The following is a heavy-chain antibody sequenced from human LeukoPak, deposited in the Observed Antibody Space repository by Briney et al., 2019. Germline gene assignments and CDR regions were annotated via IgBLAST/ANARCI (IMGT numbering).Heavy chain of an antibody. CDR1: GFTFSRFS. CDR2: ITFSSDTI. D-gene: IGHD3-3*01. J-gene: IGHJ6*03. V-gene: IGHV3-48*04. Sequence: GGSLRLSCAGSGFTFSRFSMNWVRQAPGKGLEWISYITFSSDTIYYTDSVKGRFTTPRDNAKNSLYLQMSSLRAEDTAVYYCARVPVDFWSGSDDYFYYMDVWGKGTTVTVSS. CDR3: ARVPVDFWSGSDDYFYYMDV.